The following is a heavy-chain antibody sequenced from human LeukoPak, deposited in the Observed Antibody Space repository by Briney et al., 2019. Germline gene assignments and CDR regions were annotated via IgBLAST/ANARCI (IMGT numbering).Heavy chain of an antibody. V-gene: IGHV4-59*08. J-gene: IGHJ4*02. CDR3: ARLGIGVVPSAMLGDYYFDY. CDR1: GGSISSYY. D-gene: IGHD2-2*01. Sequence: KPSETLSLTCTVSGGSISSYYWSWIRQPPGKGLEWIGYIYYSGSTNYNPSLKSRVTISVDTSENQFSLKLTSVTAADTAVYYCARLGIGVVPSAMLGDYYFDYWGQGTLVTVSS. CDR2: IYYSGST.